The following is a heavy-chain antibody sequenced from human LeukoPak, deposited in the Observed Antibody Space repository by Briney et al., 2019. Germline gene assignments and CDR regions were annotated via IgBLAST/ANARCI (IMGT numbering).Heavy chain of an antibody. Sequence: SETLSLTCTVSGGSISSSSYYWGWIRQPPGKGLEWIGSIYYSGSTYYNPSLKSRVTISVDTSKNQFSLKLSSVTAADTAVYYCARHYCSGGSCYNEFDYWGQGTLVTVSS. V-gene: IGHV4-39*07. CDR3: ARHYCSGGSCYNEFDY. J-gene: IGHJ4*02. CDR2: IYYSGST. D-gene: IGHD2-15*01. CDR1: GGSISSSSYY.